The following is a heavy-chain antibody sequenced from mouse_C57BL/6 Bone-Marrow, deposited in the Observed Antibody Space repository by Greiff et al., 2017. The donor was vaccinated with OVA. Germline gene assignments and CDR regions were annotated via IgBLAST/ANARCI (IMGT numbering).Heavy chain of an antibody. V-gene: IGHV1-82*01. CDR2: IYPGDGDT. J-gene: IGHJ3*01. D-gene: IGHD2-2*01. CDR1: GYAFSSSW. CDR3: ALIYYGYVRWFAY. Sequence: VQLQQSGPELVKPGASVKISCKASGYAFSSSWMNWVKQRPGKGLEWIGRIYPGDGDTNYNGKFKGKATLTADKSSSTAYMQLSSLTSEDSAVYFCALIYYGYVRWFAYWGQGTLVTVSA.